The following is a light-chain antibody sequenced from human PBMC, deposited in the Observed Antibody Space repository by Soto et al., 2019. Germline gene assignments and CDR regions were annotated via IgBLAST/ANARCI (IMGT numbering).Light chain of an antibody. CDR3: SSYTSSSPLVL. Sequence: QSALTQPASVSGSHGQSITISCTGTSSDVGGYNYVSWYQQHPGKAPKLMLYEVSKRPSGVSNRFSGSKSGNTASLTISGRQAEDEADYYCSSYTSSSPLVLFGGGTKLTVL. J-gene: IGLJ2*01. CDR1: SSDVGGYNY. CDR2: EVS. V-gene: IGLV2-14*01.